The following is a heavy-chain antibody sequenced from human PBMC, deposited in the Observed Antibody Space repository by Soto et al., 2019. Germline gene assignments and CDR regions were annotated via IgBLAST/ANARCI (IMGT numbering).Heavy chain of an antibody. V-gene: IGHV4-59*01. CDR2: IFYSGST. CDR3: VSGYVMDV. Sequence: SDTLSLTCKVSGGSISNYYWNWIRQPPGKGLEWIGYIFYSGSTNYNPSLKSRVSMSVDTSKKQFSLKLTSVTAADTAVYFCVSGYVMDVWGQGTTVTVSS. D-gene: IGHD3-10*01. CDR1: GGSISNYY. J-gene: IGHJ6*02.